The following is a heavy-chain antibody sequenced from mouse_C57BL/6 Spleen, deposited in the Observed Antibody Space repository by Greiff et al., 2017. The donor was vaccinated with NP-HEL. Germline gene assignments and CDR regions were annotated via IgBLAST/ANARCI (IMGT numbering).Heavy chain of an antibody. V-gene: IGHV14-3*01. CDR2: IDPANGNT. CDR3: ARSYYGKRAGNYFDY. CDR1: GFNIKNTY. D-gene: IGHD2-10*01. Sequence: EVQLQESVAELVRPGASVKLSCTASGFNIKNTYMHWVKQRPEQGLEWIGRIDPANGNTKYAPKFQGKATITADTSSNTAYLQLSSLTSEDTAIYSCARSYYGKRAGNYFDYWGPGTTLTFSS. J-gene: IGHJ2*01.